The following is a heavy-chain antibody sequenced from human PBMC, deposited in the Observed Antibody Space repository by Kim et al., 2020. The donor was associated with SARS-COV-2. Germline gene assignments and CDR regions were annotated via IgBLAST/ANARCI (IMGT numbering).Heavy chain of an antibody. D-gene: IGHD2-15*01. V-gene: IGHV4-59*08. CDR3: ARQGDCSGGTCYSEGGDFDS. J-gene: IGHJ4*02. CDR1: GGSISSYY. CDR2: INYSGST. Sequence: SETLSLTCTVSGGSISSYYWSWIRQPPGKGLEWIGYINYSGSTNYNPSLKSRVTISVDPSKNQFSLKLSSVTAADTAVYYCARQGDCSGGTCYSEGGDFDSWGQGTLVTVSP.